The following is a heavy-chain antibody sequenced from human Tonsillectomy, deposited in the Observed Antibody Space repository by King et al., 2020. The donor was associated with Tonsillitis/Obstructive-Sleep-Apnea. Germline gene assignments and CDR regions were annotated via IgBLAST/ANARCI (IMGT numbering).Heavy chain of an antibody. J-gene: IGHJ4*02. Sequence: VQLVESGGGLVQPGGSLKLSCAASGFTFSDSTMHWVRQASGKGLEWVVRIRSKANSYATVYAASVKGRFTISRDDSKNTAYLQMNSLKTEDTAVYHCTTGYGDYWGQGTLVTVSS. CDR1: GFTFSDST. CDR2: IRSKANSYAT. CDR3: TTGYGDY. V-gene: IGHV3-73*01. D-gene: IGHD5-12*01.